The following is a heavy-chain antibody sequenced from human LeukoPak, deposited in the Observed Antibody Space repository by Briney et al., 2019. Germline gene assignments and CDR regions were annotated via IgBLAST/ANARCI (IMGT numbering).Heavy chain of an antibody. J-gene: IGHJ4*02. Sequence: GGSLRLTCAASGFTFSSYWMHWVREAPGTRLVWVSRINSDGTRTGYADSGKGRFTTSRDNAKNPLYLQMNSLRAEDTAVYYCAGDLISGSGSLGYWGQGTLVTVSS. V-gene: IGHV3-74*01. D-gene: IGHD3-10*01. CDR1: GFTFSSYW. CDR2: INSDGTRT. CDR3: AGDLISGSGSLGY.